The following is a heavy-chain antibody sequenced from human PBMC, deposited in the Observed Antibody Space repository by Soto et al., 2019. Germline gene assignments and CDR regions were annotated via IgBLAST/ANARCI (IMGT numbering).Heavy chain of an antibody. CDR2: ISSSSSYI. J-gene: IGHJ4*02. D-gene: IGHD3-10*01. Sequence: GGSLRLSCAASGFTFSSYNMNWVRQAPGKGLEWVSSISSSSSYIYYADSVKGRFTISRDNAKNSLYLQMNSLRAEDTAVYYCARDYFTPDIMVRGDYWGQGTLVTVSS. V-gene: IGHV3-21*01. CDR3: ARDYFTPDIMVRGDY. CDR1: GFTFSSYN.